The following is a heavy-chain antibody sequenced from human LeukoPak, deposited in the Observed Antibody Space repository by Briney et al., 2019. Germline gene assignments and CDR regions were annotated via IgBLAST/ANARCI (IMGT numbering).Heavy chain of an antibody. V-gene: IGHV3-7*01. CDR3: ARDKVVGATYFDY. J-gene: IGHJ4*02. CDR1: GFTFSDYW. Sequence: GGSLRLSCAASGFTFSDYWMSWVRQAPGKGPEWVANIHQDGGERHYVDSVKGRFTISRDNAKNSLYLQMDSLRAEDTAMYYCARDKVVGATYFDYWGQGILVTVSS. CDR2: IHQDGGER. D-gene: IGHD1-26*01.